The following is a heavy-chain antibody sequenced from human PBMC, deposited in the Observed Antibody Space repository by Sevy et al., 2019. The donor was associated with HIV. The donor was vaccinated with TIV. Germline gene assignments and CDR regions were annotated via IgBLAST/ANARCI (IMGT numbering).Heavy chain of an antibody. CDR3: AKDGYSSSFYYGMDV. CDR2: ISWNSDNI. Sequence: GGSLRLSCAASGFSFDDYAMHWVRQCPGQGLEWVSGISWNSDNIGYADSVKGRFTISRDNAKNSLYLQMNSLRAEDTALYYCAKDGYSSSFYYGMDVWGQGTTVTVSS. D-gene: IGHD6-6*01. J-gene: IGHJ6*02. CDR1: GFSFDDYA. V-gene: IGHV3-9*01.